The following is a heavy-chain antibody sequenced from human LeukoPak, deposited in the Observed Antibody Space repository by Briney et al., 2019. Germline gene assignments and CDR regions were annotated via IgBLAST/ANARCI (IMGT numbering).Heavy chain of an antibody. J-gene: IGHJ5*02. V-gene: IGHV3-7*05. D-gene: IGHD3-3*01. CDR1: GLTFSNYW. CDR3: ARENVDYDFWSGYPNWFDP. Sequence: GGSLRLSCAASGLTFSNYWMSWVRQAPGKGLEWVANIRQDGSEKYYVDSVKGRFTISRDNAKESFYLQMNSLRAEDTAVYYCARENVDYDFWSGYPNWFDPWGQGTLVTVSS. CDR2: IRQDGSEK.